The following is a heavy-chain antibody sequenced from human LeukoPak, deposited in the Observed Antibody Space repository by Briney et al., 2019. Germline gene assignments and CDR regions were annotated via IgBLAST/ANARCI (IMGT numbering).Heavy chain of an antibody. D-gene: IGHD2-2*01. J-gene: IGHJ6*03. Sequence: GGSLRLSCAASGFTFNSYGMHWVRQAPGKGLEWVAFIRYDESDKYYADSVKGRLTISRDNSKNTLYLQMSSLRAEDTAVYYCAKGSYYCSSSSCPQYYYYMDVWGKGTTVTVSS. CDR2: IRYDESDK. CDR1: GFTFNSYG. CDR3: AKGSYYCSSSSCPQYYYYMDV. V-gene: IGHV3-30*02.